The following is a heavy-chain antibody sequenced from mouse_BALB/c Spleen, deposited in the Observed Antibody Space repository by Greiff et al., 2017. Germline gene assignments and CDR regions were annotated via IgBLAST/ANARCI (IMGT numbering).Heavy chain of an antibody. Sequence: DVQLQESGAELVKPGASVKLSCTASGFNIKDTYMHWVKQRPEQGLEWIGRIDPANGNTKYDPKFQGKATITADTSSNTAYLQLSSLTSEDTAVYYCARKLRLAYWGQGTLVTVSA. CDR1: GFNIKDTY. V-gene: IGHV14-3*02. J-gene: IGHJ3*01. CDR2: IDPANGNT. CDR3: ARKLRLAY. D-gene: IGHD1-1*01.